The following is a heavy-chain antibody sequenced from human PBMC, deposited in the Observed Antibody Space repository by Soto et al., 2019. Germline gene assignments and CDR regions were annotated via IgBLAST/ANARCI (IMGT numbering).Heavy chain of an antibody. V-gene: IGHV1-18*01. CDR1: GYTFTSYG. Sequence: ASVKVSCKASGYTFTSYGISWVRQAPGQGLEWMGWISTYNGDTNYAQKLQGRVTMTTDTSTSTAYMEVRSLRSDDTAVYFCARDESWLQFYYFDYWGQGTLVTVSS. CDR2: ISTYNGDT. CDR3: ARDESWLQFYYFDY. D-gene: IGHD5-12*01. J-gene: IGHJ4*02.